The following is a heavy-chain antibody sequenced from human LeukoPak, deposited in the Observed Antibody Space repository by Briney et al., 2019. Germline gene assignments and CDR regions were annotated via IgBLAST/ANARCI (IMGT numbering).Heavy chain of an antibody. J-gene: IGHJ4*02. CDR2: IHSDGSIT. CDR3: ARDRTTVTVFDY. CDR1: GFTFSSYW. D-gene: IGHD4-17*01. V-gene: IGHV3-74*01. Sequence: GGSLRLSCAASGFTFSSYWMHWVRQAPGKGLVWVSRIHSDGSITSYAGSVKGRFTVSSDNAKNTLYLQMNSLRADDTAVYYCARDRTTVTVFDYWGQGTLVTVSS.